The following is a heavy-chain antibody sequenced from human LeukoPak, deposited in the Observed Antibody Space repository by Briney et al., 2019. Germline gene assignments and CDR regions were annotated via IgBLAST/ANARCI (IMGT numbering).Heavy chain of an antibody. Sequence: SETLSLTCTVSGYSISSGYYWGWIRQPQGKGLEWIGSIYHSGSTYYNPSLKSRVTISVDTSKNQFSLKLSSVTAADTAVYYCARRAGITGTGNYYYYYMDVWGKGTTVTISS. D-gene: IGHD1-20*01. CDR3: ARRAGITGTGNYYYYYMDV. CDR2: IYHSGST. CDR1: GYSISSGYY. J-gene: IGHJ6*03. V-gene: IGHV4-38-2*02.